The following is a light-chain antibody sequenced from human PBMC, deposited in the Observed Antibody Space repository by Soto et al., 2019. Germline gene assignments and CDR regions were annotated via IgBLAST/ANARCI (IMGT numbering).Light chain of an antibody. V-gene: IGLV2-14*01. J-gene: IGLJ1*01. Sequence: QSALTQPASVSGSPGQSITISCTGTSSDVGGYNYVSWYQHHPGKAPKFMIYEVSNRPSGVSNRFSGSKSGNTASLTISGRQAEDEADYYCCSYTSANTFVFGTGTKLTVL. CDR1: SSDVGGYNY. CDR3: CSYTSANTFV. CDR2: EVS.